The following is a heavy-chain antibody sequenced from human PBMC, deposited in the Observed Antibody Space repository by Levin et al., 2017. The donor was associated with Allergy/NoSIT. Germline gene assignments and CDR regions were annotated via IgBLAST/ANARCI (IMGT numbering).Heavy chain of an antibody. D-gene: IGHD2-2*02. J-gene: IGHJ6*02. CDR1: GFTFSSYG. V-gene: IGHV3-30*18. CDR3: AKDGGGLYCSSTSCYTHYYYGMDV. CDR2: ISYDGSNK. Sequence: GESLKISCAASGFTFSSYGMHWVRQAPGKGLEWVAVISYDGSNKYYADSVKGRFTISRDNSKNTLYLQMNSLRAEDTAVYYCAKDGGGLYCSSTSCYTHYYYGMDVWGQGTTVTVSS.